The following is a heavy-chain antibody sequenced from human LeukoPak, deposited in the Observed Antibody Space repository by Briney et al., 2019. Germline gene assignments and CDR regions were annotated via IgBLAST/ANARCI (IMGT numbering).Heavy chain of an antibody. J-gene: IGHJ4*02. Sequence: GLSLRFSCAASGCTFSSYVMTWVRQAPGKGLEWVSSISTSGVSTIYTVSVKGRFTISRDNSKTIVYLQMNSLRAEDTAVYYCAKNTSGTYLDYWGQGILVNVSS. CDR1: GCTFSSYV. D-gene: IGHD1-26*01. CDR2: ISTSGVST. V-gene: IGHV3-23*01. CDR3: AKNTSGTYLDY.